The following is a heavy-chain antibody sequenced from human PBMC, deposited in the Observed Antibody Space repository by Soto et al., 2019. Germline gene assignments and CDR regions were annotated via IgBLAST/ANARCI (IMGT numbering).Heavy chain of an antibody. CDR3: ARAGGSRYCSSTSCPYFDY. J-gene: IGHJ4*02. D-gene: IGHD2-2*01. Sequence: SETLSLTCTVSGDSLSSYYWSWIRQPPGKGLEWIGYIYYSGSTNYNPSLESRVTIFLDTSKNQFSLKLSSVTAADTAVYYCARAGGSRYCSSTSCPYFDYWGQGTLVTVSS. V-gene: IGHV4-59*12. CDR1: GDSLSSYY. CDR2: IYYSGST.